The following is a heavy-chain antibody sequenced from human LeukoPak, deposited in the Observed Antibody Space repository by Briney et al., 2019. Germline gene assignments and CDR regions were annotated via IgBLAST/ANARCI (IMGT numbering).Heavy chain of an antibody. D-gene: IGHD3-16*02. CDR2: ISGSGGST. CDR3: AKEGLRLGELSFDY. Sequence: GGSLRLSCAASGFTFSSYAMSWVRQAPGKGLEWVSAISGSGGSTYYADSVKGRFTISRDSSMNTLYLQMDSLRAEDTAVYYCAKEGLRLGELSFDYWGQGTLVTVSS. J-gene: IGHJ4*02. V-gene: IGHV3-23*01. CDR1: GFTFSSYA.